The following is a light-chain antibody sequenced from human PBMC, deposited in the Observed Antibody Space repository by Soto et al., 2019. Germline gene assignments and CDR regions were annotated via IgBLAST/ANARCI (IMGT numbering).Light chain of an antibody. CDR1: QDINNY. V-gene: IGKV1-33*01. Sequence: DIQMTQSPSSLSASVGDRVTITCQASQDINNYLNWYQLKPGKAPKLLIYDASHLERGVPSRFSGSASGTHFSLTINSLQPEDIASYYCQHYDTLPYSFGQGTKLEIK. J-gene: IGKJ2*03. CDR2: DAS. CDR3: QHYDTLPYS.